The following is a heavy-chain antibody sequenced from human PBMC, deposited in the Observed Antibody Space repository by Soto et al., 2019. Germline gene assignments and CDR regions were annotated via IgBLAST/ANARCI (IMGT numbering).Heavy chain of an antibody. D-gene: IGHD6-13*01. V-gene: IGHV4-34*01. CDR1: GGSFSGYY. J-gene: IGHJ6*02. CDR2: INHSGST. Sequence: PSETLSLTCAVYGGSFSGYYWSWIRQPPGKGLEWIGEINHSGSTNYNPSLKSRVTISVDTPKNQFSLKLSSVTAADTAVYYCARRGGSSWEYGMDVWGQGTTVTVSS. CDR3: ARRGGSSWEYGMDV.